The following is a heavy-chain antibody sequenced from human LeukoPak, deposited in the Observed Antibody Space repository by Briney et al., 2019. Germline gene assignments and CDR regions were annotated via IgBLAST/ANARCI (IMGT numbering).Heavy chain of an antibody. Sequence: GGSLRLSCAASGFTFSSYNMNWVRQAPGKGLEWVSYISSSSSTIYYADSVKGRFTISRDNAKNSLYLQMNSLRTEDTAVYYCARDRAVTTSVYWGQGTLVTVSS. J-gene: IGHJ4*02. V-gene: IGHV3-48*01. CDR1: GFTFSSYN. CDR2: ISSSSSTI. D-gene: IGHD4-17*01. CDR3: ARDRAVTTSVY.